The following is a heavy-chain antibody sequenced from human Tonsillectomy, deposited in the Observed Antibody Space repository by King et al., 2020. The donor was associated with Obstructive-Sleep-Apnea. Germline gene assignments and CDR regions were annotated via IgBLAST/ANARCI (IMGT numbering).Heavy chain of an antibody. Sequence: QLVQSGAEVEQPGASVKVSCKAFGYTFTNYGINWGRQAPGQGLEWLGWISVYNGNRNYAQKFQDRVTRTTDTSTTTAYMELRSLKSDDTAMYYCARDFYYDGSGYPYYFDHWGQGTLVIVSS. CDR3: ARDFYYDGSGYPYYFDH. D-gene: IGHD3-22*01. V-gene: IGHV1-18*04. CDR1: GYTFTNYG. CDR2: ISVYNGNR. J-gene: IGHJ4*02.